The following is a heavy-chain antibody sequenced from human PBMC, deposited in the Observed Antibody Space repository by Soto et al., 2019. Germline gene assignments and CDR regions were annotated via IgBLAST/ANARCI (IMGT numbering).Heavy chain of an antibody. D-gene: IGHD3-10*01. V-gene: IGHV3-33*01. CDR1: GYSFSTYG. Sequence: GGSLRLSCAASGYSFSTYGMDWVRQAPGKGLEWVAVIWWDGSKTYYADSVKGRFTVSRDDSKNTLYLQMDSLRAEDTAVYYCARDFGSFDSGTAYFDYWGQGALVTDSS. CDR3: ARDFGSFDSGTAYFDY. CDR2: IWWDGSKT. J-gene: IGHJ4*01.